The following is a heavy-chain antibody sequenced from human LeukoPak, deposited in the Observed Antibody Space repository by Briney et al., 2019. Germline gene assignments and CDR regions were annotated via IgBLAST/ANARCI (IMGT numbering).Heavy chain of an antibody. CDR1: GGSISSYY. CDR3: ARGRRGSYSILYDY. D-gene: IGHD1-26*01. Sequence: SETLSLTCTVSGGSISSYYWSWIRQPPGKGLEWIGYIYYRGSTNYNPSLKSRVTISVDTSKNQFSLKLSSVTAADTAVYYCARGRRGSYSILYDYWGQGTLVTVSS. V-gene: IGHV4-59*08. CDR2: IYYRGST. J-gene: IGHJ4*02.